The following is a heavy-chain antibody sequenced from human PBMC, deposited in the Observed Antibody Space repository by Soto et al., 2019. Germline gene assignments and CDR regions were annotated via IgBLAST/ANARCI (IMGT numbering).Heavy chain of an antibody. CDR2: IYYSGST. D-gene: IGHD3-9*01. V-gene: IGHV4-39*01. J-gene: IGHJ4*02. CDR1: GGSISSSSYY. Sequence: NPSETLSLTCTVSGGSISSSSYYWGWIRQPPGKGLEWIGSIYYSGSTYYNPSLKSRVTISVDTSKNQFSLKLSSVTAADTAVYYCARHYDILTGYPSYFDYWGQGTLVTVSS. CDR3: ARHYDILTGYPSYFDY.